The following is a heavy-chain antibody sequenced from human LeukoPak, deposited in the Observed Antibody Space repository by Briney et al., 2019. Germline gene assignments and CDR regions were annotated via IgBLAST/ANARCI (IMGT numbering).Heavy chain of an antibody. D-gene: IGHD4-17*01. Sequence: PSETLSLTCTVTGYSITSAYYWGWVRPPPGKGLEWIGGIHHSGITYYNPSLKRRVTLSGETAKNQVSLTLRSVTAADTAVYYCVRERGYYGDSLWGQGTLVTVSS. J-gene: IGHJ4*02. V-gene: IGHV4-38-2*02. CDR1: GYSITSAYY. CDR3: VRERGYYGDSL. CDR2: IHHSGIT.